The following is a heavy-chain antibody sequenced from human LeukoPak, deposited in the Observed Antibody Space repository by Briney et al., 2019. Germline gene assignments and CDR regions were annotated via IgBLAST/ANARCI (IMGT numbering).Heavy chain of an antibody. Sequence: GGSLRLSCTASVFTFSGSAIHWVRDASGTGGEWVGRIESITDGGTTDYAAPVKGRFTTSRDDSKNTLYLQMNSLKTEDTAVYHCTTDGNSRSGSSIDYWGQGTLVTVSA. CDR2: IESITDGGTT. CDR1: VFTFSGSA. J-gene: IGHJ4*02. D-gene: IGHD1-26*01. V-gene: IGHV3-15*04. CDR3: TTDGNSRSGSSIDY.